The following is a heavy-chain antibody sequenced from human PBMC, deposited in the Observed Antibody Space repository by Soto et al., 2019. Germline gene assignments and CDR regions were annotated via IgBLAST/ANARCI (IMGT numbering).Heavy chain of an antibody. J-gene: IGHJ5*02. V-gene: IGHV4-31*03. CDR3: ARGMGYSGIGWFDP. Sequence: PSETLSLTCTFSGGSISSGGYYWSWIRQHPGKGLEWIGYIYYSGSTYYNPSLKSRVTISVDTSKNQFSLKLSSVTAADTAVYYCARGMGYSGIGWFDPWGQGTMVTVSS. CDR2: IYYSGST. CDR1: GGSISSGGYY. D-gene: IGHD5-12*01.